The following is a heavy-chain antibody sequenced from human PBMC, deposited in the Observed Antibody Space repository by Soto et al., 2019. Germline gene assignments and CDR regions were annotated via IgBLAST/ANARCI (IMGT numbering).Heavy chain of an antibody. CDR3: ARDSYYGSGSYGTLFDS. Sequence: PSETLSLTCAVSGYSISSGYYRGWIRQPPGKGLEWIGSIYHSGSTYYNPSLKSRVTISVDTSKNQFSLKLSSVTAADTAVYYCARDSYYGSGSYGTLFDSWGQGTLVPVSS. J-gene: IGHJ4*02. V-gene: IGHV4-38-2*02. D-gene: IGHD3-10*01. CDR1: GYSISSGYY. CDR2: IYHSGST.